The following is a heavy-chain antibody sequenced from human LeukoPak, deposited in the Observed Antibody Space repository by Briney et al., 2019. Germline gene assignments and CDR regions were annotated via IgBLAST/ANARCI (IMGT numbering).Heavy chain of an antibody. V-gene: IGHV5-51*01. Sequence: GESLKISCKGSGYSFTNYWIGWVRQMPGKGLEWMGIIYPGDSDTRYSPSFQGQVTISVDKSINTAYLQWSSLKASDTAMYYCARRSSSWHIDYWRQGTLVTVSS. CDR3: ARRSSSWHIDY. CDR2: IYPGDSDT. CDR1: GYSFTNYW. D-gene: IGHD6-13*01. J-gene: IGHJ4*02.